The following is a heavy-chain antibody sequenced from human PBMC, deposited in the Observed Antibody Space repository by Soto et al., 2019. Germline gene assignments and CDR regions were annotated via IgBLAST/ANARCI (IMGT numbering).Heavy chain of an antibody. CDR1: GDSVSSNSAA. CDR2: TYYRFQWYS. Sequence: PSQTLSLTCAISGDSVSSNSAAWNWIRQSPSRGLEWLGRTYYRFQWYSDYAVAVKGRITINPDTSKNQFSLQLNSVTPEDTALYYCAREEILVAYNWFDLWAQGTLVTVSS. D-gene: IGHD1-26*01. V-gene: IGHV6-1*01. J-gene: IGHJ5*02. CDR3: AREEILVAYNWFDL.